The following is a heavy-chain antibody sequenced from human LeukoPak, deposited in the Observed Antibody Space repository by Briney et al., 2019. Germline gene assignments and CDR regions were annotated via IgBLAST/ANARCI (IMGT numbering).Heavy chain of an antibody. CDR1: GYTLTELS. J-gene: IGHJ4*02. CDR3: ATDMGLVVPAASGYFDY. D-gene: IGHD2-2*01. V-gene: IGHV1-24*01. Sequence: ASVKVSCKVSGYTLTELSMHWVRQAPGKGLEWMGGFDPDDGETIYAQKFQGRVTMTEDTSTDTAYMELSSLRSEDTAVYSCATDMGLVVPAASGYFDYWGQGTLVTVSS. CDR2: FDPDDGET.